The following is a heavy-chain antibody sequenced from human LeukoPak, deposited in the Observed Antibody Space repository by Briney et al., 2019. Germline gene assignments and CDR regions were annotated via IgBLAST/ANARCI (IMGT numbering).Heavy chain of an antibody. J-gene: IGHJ4*02. Sequence: GGSLRLSCGASGFTFSSYRMNRVRQAPGKGLEWVSSISSSSSYIYYADSVKGRFTISRDNAKNSLYLQTNSLRAEDTAVYYCARPYYGSGINSIDYRGQGTLVTVSS. D-gene: IGHD3-10*01. CDR1: GFTFSSYR. CDR3: ARPYYGSGINSIDY. CDR2: ISSSSSYI. V-gene: IGHV3-21*01.